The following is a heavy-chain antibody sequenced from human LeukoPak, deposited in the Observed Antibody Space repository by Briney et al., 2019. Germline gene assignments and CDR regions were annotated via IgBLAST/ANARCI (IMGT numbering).Heavy chain of an antibody. CDR2: ISGSGGSA. CDR1: GFTFSSYA. D-gene: IGHD6-19*01. V-gene: IGHV3-23*01. Sequence: QPGGSLRLSCAASGFTFSSYAMSWVRQAPGKGLEWVSAISGSGGSAYYADSVKGRFTISRDNSKNTLYLQMNSLRAEDTAVYYCAKDLAVAGYRYFDYWGQGNLVTVSS. CDR3: AKDLAVAGYRYFDY. J-gene: IGHJ4*02.